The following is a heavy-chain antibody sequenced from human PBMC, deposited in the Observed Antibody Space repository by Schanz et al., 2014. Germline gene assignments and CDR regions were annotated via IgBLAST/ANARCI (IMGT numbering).Heavy chain of an antibody. CDR1: GYTFSGYH. D-gene: IGHD3-3*01. CDR2: INPSGDST. J-gene: IGHJ6*02. V-gene: IGHV1-46*01. CDR3: ARDGPYYDFLYGMDV. Sequence: QVQLVQSGAEVKKPGASVKVSCKASGYTFSGYHVHWVRQAPGQGLEWMGIINPSGDSTSYAQRFQGRVTMTTDTSTSTAYMELRSLRSDDTAVYYCARDGPYYDFLYGMDVWGQGTTVTVSS.